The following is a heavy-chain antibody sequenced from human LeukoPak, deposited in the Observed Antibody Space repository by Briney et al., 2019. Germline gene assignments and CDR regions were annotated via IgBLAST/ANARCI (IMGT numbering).Heavy chain of an antibody. V-gene: IGHV3-48*04. J-gene: IGHJ4*02. CDR3: ARGPWDY. CDR1: GFNSSSYN. CDR2: ISSRSVTI. Sequence: SGGSLRLSCAASGFNSSSYNMNWVRQAPGKGLEWISYISSRSVTIYYADSVKGRLIISRDNAKNSLYLQMNSLRSEDTAVYYCARGPWDYWGQGSLVTVSS.